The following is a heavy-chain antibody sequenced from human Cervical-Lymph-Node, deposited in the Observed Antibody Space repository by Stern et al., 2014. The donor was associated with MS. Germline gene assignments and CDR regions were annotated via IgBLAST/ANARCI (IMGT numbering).Heavy chain of an antibody. V-gene: IGHV5-51*01. CDR3: ARLRGPGLYGMDV. CDR1: GYSFTSYW. J-gene: IGHJ6*02. Sequence: EVQLLESGAEVKKPGESLKISCKGSGYSFTSYWVGWVRQMPGKGLEWMGIIWPGDSDTRYSPSFEGQVTISADKSINTAYLQWSSLKASDAAMYYCARLRGPGLYGMDVWGQGTTVTVSS. CDR2: IWPGDSDT.